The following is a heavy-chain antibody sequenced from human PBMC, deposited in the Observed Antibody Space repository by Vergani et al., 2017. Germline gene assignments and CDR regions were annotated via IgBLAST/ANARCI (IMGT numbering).Heavy chain of an antibody. Sequence: QVHLVQSGAEVKKPGASVKVSCKPSGYTFSAYYIHWVRQAPGQGLEWMGWVNPNSGDTNYAQKFQGRVTMTRDMAINTTYMELSRLTSDDTAVYYCARDRVAYSGFYYGMDVWGQGTTVTVSS. CDR3: ARDRVAYSGFYYGMDV. CDR2: VNPNSGDT. D-gene: IGHD3-10*01. J-gene: IGHJ6*02. CDR1: GYTFSAYY. V-gene: IGHV1-2*02.